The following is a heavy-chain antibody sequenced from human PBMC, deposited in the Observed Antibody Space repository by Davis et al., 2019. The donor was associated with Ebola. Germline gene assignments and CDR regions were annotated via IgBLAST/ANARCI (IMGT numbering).Heavy chain of an antibody. Sequence: GESLKISCAASGFTFTNYWMSWIRQAPGKGLEWVSYISSSSSYTNYADSVKGRFTISRDNAKNSLYLQMNSLRDEDTAVYYCARVRQLYSSSWYYFEYWGQGTLVTVSS. CDR1: GFTFTNYW. V-gene: IGHV3-11*06. CDR2: ISSSSSYT. D-gene: IGHD6-13*01. J-gene: IGHJ4*02. CDR3: ARVRQLYSSSWYYFEY.